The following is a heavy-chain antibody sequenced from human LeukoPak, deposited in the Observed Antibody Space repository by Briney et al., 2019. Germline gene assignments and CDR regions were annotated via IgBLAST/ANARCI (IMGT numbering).Heavy chain of an antibody. CDR2: INPNSGGT. CDR3: ARNPLEYCSSTSCYEGDWFDP. D-gene: IGHD2-2*01. V-gene: IGHV1-2*02. Sequence: GASVKVSCKASGYTFTGYYMHWVRQAPGQGLEWMGWINPNSGGTNYAQKFQGRVTMTRDTSISTAYMELSRLRSDDTAVYYCARNPLEYCSSTSCYEGDWFDPWGQGTLVTVSS. CDR1: GYTFTGYY. J-gene: IGHJ5*02.